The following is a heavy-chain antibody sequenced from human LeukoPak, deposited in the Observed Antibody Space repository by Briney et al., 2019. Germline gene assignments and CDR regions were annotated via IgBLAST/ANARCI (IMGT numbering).Heavy chain of an antibody. D-gene: IGHD3-22*01. J-gene: IGHJ4*02. Sequence: ASVKVSCKAFGYTFTSNYMHWVRQAPGQGLEWMGWINPNSGGTNYAQKFQGRVTMTRDTSIITAYMELSRLSSDDTAVYYCARDERYDSSGYPFDYWGQGTLVTVSS. CDR1: GYTFTSNY. CDR3: ARDERYDSSGYPFDY. V-gene: IGHV1-2*02. CDR2: INPNSGGT.